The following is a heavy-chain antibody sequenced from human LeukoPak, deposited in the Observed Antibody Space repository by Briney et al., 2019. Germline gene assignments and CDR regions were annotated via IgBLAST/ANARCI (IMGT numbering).Heavy chain of an antibody. J-gene: IGHJ6*04. V-gene: IGHV3-20*04. D-gene: IGHD3-10*02. CDR3: AELGITMIGGV. Sequence: GGSLRLSCAASGFTFDDYGMSWVRQAPGKGLEWVSLINWSGGSTNYADSVKGRFTISRDNAKNSLYLQMNSLRAEDTAVYYCAELGITMIGGVWGKGTTVTISS. CDR1: GFTFDDYG. CDR2: INWSGGST.